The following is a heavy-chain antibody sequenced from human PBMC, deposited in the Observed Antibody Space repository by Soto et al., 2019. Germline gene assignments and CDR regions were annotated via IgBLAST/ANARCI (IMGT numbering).Heavy chain of an antibody. CDR1: GFTFSSYA. D-gene: IGHD4-17*01. V-gene: IGHV3-30-3*01. J-gene: IGHJ4*02. CDR2: ISYDGSNK. Sequence: QVQLVESGGGVVQPGRSLRLSCAASGFTFSSYAMHWVSLAPGKGLEWVAVISYDGSNKYYADSVKGRFTISRDNSKNTLYLQMNSLRAEDTAVYYCARDPTTVTILEVDYWGQGTLVTVSS. CDR3: ARDPTTVTILEVDY.